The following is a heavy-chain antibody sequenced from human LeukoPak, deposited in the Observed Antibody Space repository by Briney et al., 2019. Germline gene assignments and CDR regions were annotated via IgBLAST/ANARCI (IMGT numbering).Heavy chain of an antibody. J-gene: IGHJ4*02. Sequence: ASVKVSCKVSGYTLTELSMHWVRQAPGKGLEWMGGFGPEDGETIYAQKFQGRVTMTEDTSTDTAYMELSSLRSEDTAVYYCASYYVWGSYRSIYYFDYWGQGTLVTVSS. CDR1: GYTLTELS. V-gene: IGHV1-24*01. CDR2: FGPEDGET. CDR3: ASYYVWGSYRSIYYFDY. D-gene: IGHD3-16*02.